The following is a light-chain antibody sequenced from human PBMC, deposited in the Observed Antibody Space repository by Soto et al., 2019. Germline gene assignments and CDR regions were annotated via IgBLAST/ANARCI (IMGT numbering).Light chain of an antibody. CDR2: DAS. J-gene: IGKJ1*01. CDR1: ESISGW. Sequence: DIEMTQSPSTLSASIGDGVTITCRASESISGWLAWYQKQPGKAPKLLIYDASNLESGVTSRFSGSGSGTEFTLAISSLQTDDFATYYCQQYNNYPRTFGQGTKVDIK. CDR3: QQYNNYPRT. V-gene: IGKV1-5*01.